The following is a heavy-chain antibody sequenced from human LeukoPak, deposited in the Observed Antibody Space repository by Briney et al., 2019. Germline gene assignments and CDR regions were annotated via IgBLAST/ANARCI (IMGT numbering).Heavy chain of an antibody. CDR3: ARNNWSIDYGIDV. CDR1: GESISSYY. CDR2: SYDSGST. Sequence: SETLSLTCIVSGESISSYYWSWIRQPPGKGLEWIGYSYDSGSTNYNPSLKSRVTVSVDTSKSQVSLKLISVTAADTAVYYCARNNWSIDYGIDVWGQGTTVIVSS. V-gene: IGHV4-59*08. J-gene: IGHJ6*02. D-gene: IGHD1-20*01.